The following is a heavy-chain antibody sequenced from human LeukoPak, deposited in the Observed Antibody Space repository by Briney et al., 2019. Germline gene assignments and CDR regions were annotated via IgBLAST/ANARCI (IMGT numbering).Heavy chain of an antibody. CDR1: GFIFWDYA. V-gene: IGHV3-23*01. Sequence: GGSPRPSCVASGFIFWDYAMNTGRQAPGKGLEWVATISGRTGATYYGDSVEGRFTISRDNSENTLYLQMDSLRVEDTALYYCTKRGTGGSGSHMDSWGQGILVTVSS. D-gene: IGHD3-10*01. J-gene: IGHJ4*02. CDR3: TKRGTGGSGSHMDS. CDR2: ISGRTGAT.